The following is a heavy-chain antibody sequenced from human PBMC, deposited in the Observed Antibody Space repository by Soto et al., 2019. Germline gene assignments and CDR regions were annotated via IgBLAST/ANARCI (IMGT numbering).Heavy chain of an antibody. Sequence: QVQLVQSGAEVKKTGSSVKVSCKASGGTFSSYAISWVRQAPGQGLEWMGGIIPIFGTANYAQKFQGRVTITADKSTSTAYMELSSLRSEDTAVYYCARLYVARDDSSGTFGYWYFDLWGRGTLVTVSS. V-gene: IGHV1-69*06. J-gene: IGHJ2*01. CDR3: ARLYVARDDSSGTFGYWYFDL. CDR1: GGTFSSYA. CDR2: IIPIFGTA. D-gene: IGHD3-22*01.